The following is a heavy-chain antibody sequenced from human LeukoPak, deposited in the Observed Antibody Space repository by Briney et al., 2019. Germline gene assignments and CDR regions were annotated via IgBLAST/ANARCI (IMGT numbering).Heavy chain of an antibody. V-gene: IGHV4-61*10. J-gene: IGHJ4*02. D-gene: IGHD3/OR15-3a*01. Sequence: PSQTLSLTCTVSGGSISSGNYDWTWIRQPAGKGLEWIGYIYYSGSTNYNPSLKSRVTISVDTSKNQFSLKLSSVTAADTAVYYCARSHSVWTSFDYWGQGTLVTVSS. CDR1: GGSISSGNYD. CDR3: ARSHSVWTSFDY. CDR2: IYYSGST.